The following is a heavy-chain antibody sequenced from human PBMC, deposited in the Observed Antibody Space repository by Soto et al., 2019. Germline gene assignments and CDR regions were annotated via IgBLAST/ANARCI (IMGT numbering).Heavy chain of an antibody. CDR1: GYTFTSYG. D-gene: IGHD3-16*01. V-gene: IGHV1-18*01. J-gene: IGHJ6*02. CDR2: ISAYNGNT. CDR3: ARGGRLVATPVDYGMDV. Sequence: QVQLVQSGAEVKKPGASVKVSCKASGYTFTSYGISWVRQAPGQGLEWMGWISAYNGNTNYAQKLQGRVTMTTDTSQSKXYMELRSLRSDDTAVYYCARGGRLVATPVDYGMDVWGQGTTVTVSS.